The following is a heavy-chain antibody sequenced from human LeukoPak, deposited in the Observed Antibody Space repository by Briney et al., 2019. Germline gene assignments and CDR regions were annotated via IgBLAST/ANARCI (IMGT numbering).Heavy chain of an antibody. D-gene: IGHD3-3*01. CDR1: GGTFSSYA. CDR3: ARRGPTIFGVVWGWFDP. Sequence: GASVKVSCKASGGTFSSYAISWVRQAPGQGLEWMGGIIPIFGTANYAQKFQGRVTITADESTSTAYMELSSLRSEDTAVYYCARRGPTIFGVVWGWFDPWGQGTLVTVSS. J-gene: IGHJ5*02. V-gene: IGHV1-69*13. CDR2: IIPIFGTA.